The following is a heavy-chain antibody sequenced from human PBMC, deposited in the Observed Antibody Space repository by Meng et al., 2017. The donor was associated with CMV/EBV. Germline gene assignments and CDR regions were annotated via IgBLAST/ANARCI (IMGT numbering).Heavy chain of an antibody. CDR2: INPNSGGT. V-gene: IGHV1-2*02. J-gene: IGHJ3*02. D-gene: IGHD3-3*01. CDR1: GYTFTGYY. Sequence: ASVKVSCKASGYTFTGYYMNWVRQAPGQGLEWMGWINPNSGGTNYAQKFQGRVTMTRDTSISTAYMELSRLRSDDTAVYYCASKGVNYDFWSGYPQTDAFDIWGQGTMVTVSS. CDR3: ASKGVNYDFWSGYPQTDAFDI.